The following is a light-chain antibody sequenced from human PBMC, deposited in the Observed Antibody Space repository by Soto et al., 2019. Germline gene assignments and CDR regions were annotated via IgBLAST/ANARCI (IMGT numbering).Light chain of an antibody. V-gene: IGLV2-14*01. CDR2: EVS. Sequence: QSALTQPASVSGSPGQSITISCTGTSSDVGGYNYVSCYQQHPGKAPKLMIYEVSNRPSGVSNRFSGSKSGNTASLTIYGLQAEYEADDDCCSYTSNSIDYVFGTGTKLTVL. CDR1: SSDVGGYNY. CDR3: CSYTSNSIDYV. J-gene: IGLJ1*01.